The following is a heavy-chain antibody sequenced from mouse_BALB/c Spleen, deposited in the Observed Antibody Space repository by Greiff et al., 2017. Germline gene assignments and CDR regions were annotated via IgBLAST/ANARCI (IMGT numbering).Heavy chain of an antibody. CDR3: ARASADCGNYYYAMDY. CDR2: INSNGGST. J-gene: IGHJ4*01. V-gene: IGHV5-6-3*01. Sequence: EVQGVESGGGLVQPGGSLKLSCAASGFTFSSYGMSWVRQTPDKRLELVATINSNGGSTYYPDSVKGRFTISRDNAKNTLYLQMSSLKSEDTAMYYCARASADCGNYYYAMDYWGQGTSVTVSS. D-gene: IGHD2-1*01. CDR1: GFTFSSYG.